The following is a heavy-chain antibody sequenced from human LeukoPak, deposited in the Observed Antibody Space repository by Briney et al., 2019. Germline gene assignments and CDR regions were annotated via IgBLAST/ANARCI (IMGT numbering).Heavy chain of an antibody. CDR2: INYSGST. CDR1: GGSFSGYY. V-gene: IGHV4-34*01. CDR3: AGSSGWYALYYGMDV. D-gene: IGHD6-19*01. Sequence: SETLSLTCAVYGGSFSGYYWSWIRQPPGKGLEWIGEINYSGSTNYNPSLKSRVTISVDTSKNQFSLKLSSVTAADTAVYYCAGSSGWYALYYGMDVWGQGTTVTVSS. J-gene: IGHJ6*02.